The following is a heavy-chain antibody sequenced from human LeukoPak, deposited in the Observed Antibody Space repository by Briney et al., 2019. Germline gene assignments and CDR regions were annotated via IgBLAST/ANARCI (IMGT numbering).Heavy chain of an antibody. D-gene: IGHD6-6*01. CDR1: GGSFSGYY. Sequence: PSETLSLTCAVYGGSFSGYYWSWIRQPPGKGLEWIGEINHSGSTNYNPSLKSRVTISVDTSKNQFSLKLSSVTAADTAVYYCARVPWSSSGRVRFDPWGQGTLVTVSS. J-gene: IGHJ5*02. V-gene: IGHV4-34*01. CDR2: INHSGST. CDR3: ARVPWSSSGRVRFDP.